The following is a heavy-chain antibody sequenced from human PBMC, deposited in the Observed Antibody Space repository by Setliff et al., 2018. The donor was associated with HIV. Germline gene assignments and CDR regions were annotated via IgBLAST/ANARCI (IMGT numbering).Heavy chain of an antibody. Sequence: SETLSLTCAVYNGSFSGYYWTWIRQPPGKGLEWIGEINHSGSTNFSPSLKSRVTISLDTSKNQFSLKLSSVSAADTAMYYCARGNPDFDILTGYWSHYFDYWGQGRLVTVS. V-gene: IGHV4-34*01. D-gene: IGHD3-9*01. J-gene: IGHJ4*02. CDR3: ARGNPDFDILTGYWSHYFDY. CDR1: NGSFSGYY. CDR2: INHSGST.